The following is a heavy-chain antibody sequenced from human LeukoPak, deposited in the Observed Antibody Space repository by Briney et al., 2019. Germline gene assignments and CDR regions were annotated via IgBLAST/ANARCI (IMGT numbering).Heavy chain of an antibody. CDR2: IRYDGSNK. Sequence: PGGSLRLSCAASGFTFSSYGMHWVRQAPGKGLEWVAFIRYDGSNKYYADSVKGRFTISRDNSKNTLYLQMNSLRAEDTAVCYCAKIGYCSSTSCHDFDYWGQGTLVTVSS. J-gene: IGHJ4*02. D-gene: IGHD2-2*03. V-gene: IGHV3-30*02. CDR1: GFTFSSYG. CDR3: AKIGYCSSTSCHDFDY.